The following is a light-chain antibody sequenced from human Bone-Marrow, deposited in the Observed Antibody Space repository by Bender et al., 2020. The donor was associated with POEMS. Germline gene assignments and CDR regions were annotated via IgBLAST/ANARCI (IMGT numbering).Light chain of an antibody. CDR1: SSDVGNYIY. Sequence: QSALTQAASVSGSPGQSITISCTGTSSDVGNYIYVSWYQQHPGKAPKLIIYEVSKRPSGVSNRFSGSKSGNTASLTISGLQAEDESHYYCCSYAGTSTVIFGGGTRLTVL. CDR3: CSYAGTSTVI. J-gene: IGLJ2*01. V-gene: IGLV2-23*02. CDR2: EVS.